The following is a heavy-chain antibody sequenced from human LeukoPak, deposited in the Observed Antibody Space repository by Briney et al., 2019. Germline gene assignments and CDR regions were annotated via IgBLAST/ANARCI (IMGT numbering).Heavy chain of an antibody. CDR1: GYTFTGHY. V-gene: IGHV1-2*02. D-gene: IGHD2-2*01. CDR2: INPNIGGP. CDR3: ARTKGYCTSTSCPGGMDV. J-gene: IGHJ6*02. Sequence: PWASVKVSCKASGYTFTGHYMRWVRSAPGQGLEWMGWINPNIGGPNYAQKFQGRDIMTRDTSISTAYMELRRLTSDDTAVYYCARTKGYCTSTSCPGGMDVWGQGTTVTVS.